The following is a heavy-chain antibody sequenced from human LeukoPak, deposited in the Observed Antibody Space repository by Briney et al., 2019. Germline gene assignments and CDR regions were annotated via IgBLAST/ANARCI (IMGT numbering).Heavy chain of an antibody. Sequence: ASVKVSCKASGLTFTGHYMHWMRQAPGQGLEWMGWINPNSGGTNYAQKFQGRVTMTRDTSISTAYMELSRLRSDDTAVYFCARGIAARYWGQGTLVTVSS. D-gene: IGHD6-13*01. CDR1: GLTFTGHY. V-gene: IGHV1-2*02. J-gene: IGHJ4*02. CDR2: INPNSGGT. CDR3: ARGIAARY.